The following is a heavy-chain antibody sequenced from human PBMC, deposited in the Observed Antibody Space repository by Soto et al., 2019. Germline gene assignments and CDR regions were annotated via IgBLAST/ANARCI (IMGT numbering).Heavy chain of an antibody. CDR1: GFAFSSYA. J-gene: IGHJ4*02. CDR3: AKDLSSLGWLALGDPFVS. V-gene: IGHV3-23*01. D-gene: IGHD3-22*01. Sequence: GGSLRLSCAASGFAFSSYAMNWVRQALGKGLEWVSSVSANGRNTYYADSVKGRFTVSRDKSKNALFLQLDSLRVEDTAIYYCAKDLSSLGWLALGDPFVSWGPGTLVTVSS. CDR2: VSANGRNT.